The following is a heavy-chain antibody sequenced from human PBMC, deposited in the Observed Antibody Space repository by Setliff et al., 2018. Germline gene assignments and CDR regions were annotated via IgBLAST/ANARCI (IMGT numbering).Heavy chain of an antibody. V-gene: IGHV5-51*01. CDR2: IYPGDSDT. CDR3: ARVGSQGGSCYELDS. J-gene: IGHJ5*01. CDR1: GYRFTSYW. D-gene: IGHD2-15*01. Sequence: GASLKISCKGSGYRFTSYWIGWVRQMPGKGLEWMGLIYPGDSDTRYSPSFRGQVTISADKSISSAYLQWRSLKAWDTAMYYCARVGSQGGSCYELDSWGQGTLVTVSS.